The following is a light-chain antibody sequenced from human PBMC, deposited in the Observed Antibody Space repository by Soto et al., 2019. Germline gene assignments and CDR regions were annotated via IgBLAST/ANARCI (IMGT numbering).Light chain of an antibody. V-gene: IGKV3-20*01. CDR2: GAS. CDR1: QSVTSDH. Sequence: EIVLTQSPGTLSLSPGERATLSCRASQSVTSDHLAWYQLKPGQAPRLLLYGASTRATGIPDRFSGSGSGADFTLTISSLEPEDFAMYSCQQYGSSPYTFGQGTRLEIK. CDR3: QQYGSSPYT. J-gene: IGKJ2*01.